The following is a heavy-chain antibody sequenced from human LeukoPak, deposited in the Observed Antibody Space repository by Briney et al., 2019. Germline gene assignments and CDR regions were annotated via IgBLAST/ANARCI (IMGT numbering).Heavy chain of an antibody. CDR2: IYYSGST. J-gene: IGHJ4*02. V-gene: IGHV4-39*07. Sequence: SETLSLTCTVSGGSISSTSYYWGWIRQPPGKGLEWIGNIYYSGSTYYNPSLNSRVTISVDTSKNQFSLKLSSVTAADTAVYYCARAHSGSYYSSSYYFDYWGQGTLVTVSS. CDR1: GGSISSTSYY. D-gene: IGHD1-26*01. CDR3: ARAHSGSYYSSSYYFDY.